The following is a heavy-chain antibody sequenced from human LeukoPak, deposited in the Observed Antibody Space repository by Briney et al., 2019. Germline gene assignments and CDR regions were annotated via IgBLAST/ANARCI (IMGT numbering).Heavy chain of an antibody. V-gene: IGHV3-74*01. Sequence: GGSLRLSCAASGFTFSSYWMHWVRQAPGKGLVWVSRINTDGSSTSYADSVKGRFTISRDNAKNTLYLQMNSLRAEDTAVYYCARGRAGIAAAGGDFGGFDYWGQGTLVTVSS. J-gene: IGHJ4*02. CDR1: GFTFSSYW. CDR3: ARGRAGIAAAGGDFGGFDY. CDR2: INTDGSST. D-gene: IGHD6-13*01.